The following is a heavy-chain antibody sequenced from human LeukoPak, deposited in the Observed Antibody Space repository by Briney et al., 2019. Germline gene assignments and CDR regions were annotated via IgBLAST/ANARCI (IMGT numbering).Heavy chain of an antibody. Sequence: ASVKVSCKASGYTFTRYYMHWVRQAPGQGLEWVGIINPSVGSTSYAQKFQGRVTMTRDTSTSTVYMELSSLRSEDTAVYYCARVYSGYDCGYWGQGTLVTVST. J-gene: IGHJ4*02. CDR1: GYTFTRYY. CDR3: ARVYSGYDCGY. CDR2: INPSVGST. D-gene: IGHD5-12*01. V-gene: IGHV1-46*01.